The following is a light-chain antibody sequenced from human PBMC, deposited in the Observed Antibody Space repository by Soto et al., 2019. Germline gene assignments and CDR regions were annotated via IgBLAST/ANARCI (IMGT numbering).Light chain of an antibody. J-gene: IGLJ2*01. Sequence: QSVLAQPASVSGSPGQSITISCAGTNRDVGGYNYVSWYQQYPGKAPKLIIYEVTYRPSGVSNRFSGSKSGNTASLTISGLQAEDEADYYCSSYSSSSALDVIFGGGTNLTVL. CDR3: SSYSSSSALDVI. CDR1: NRDVGGYNY. V-gene: IGLV2-14*01. CDR2: EVT.